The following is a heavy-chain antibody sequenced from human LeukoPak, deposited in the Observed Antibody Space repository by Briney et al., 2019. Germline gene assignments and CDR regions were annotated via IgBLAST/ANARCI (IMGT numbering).Heavy chain of an antibody. CDR2: IYTSGST. D-gene: IGHD5-18*01. CDR1: GGSISGGSYY. CDR3: ARAVDTAMVLDY. J-gene: IGHJ4*02. V-gene: IGHV4-61*02. Sequence: SETLSLTCTVSGGSISGGSYYWSWIRQPAGKGLEWIGRIYTSGSTNYNPSLNSRVTLSVDTSKNQFSLKLSSVTAADTAVYYCARAVDTAMVLDYWGQGTLVTVSS.